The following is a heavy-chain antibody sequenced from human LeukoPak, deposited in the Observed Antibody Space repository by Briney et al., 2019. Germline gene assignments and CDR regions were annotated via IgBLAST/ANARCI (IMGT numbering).Heavy chain of an antibody. CDR2: IYYSGST. CDR3: AGLVWPHCGGDCYPYWYFDL. CDR1: GGSISSYY. D-gene: IGHD2-21*02. Sequence: SETLSLTCTVSGGSISSYYWSWIRQPPGKGLEWIGYIYYSGSTNYNPSLKGRVTISVDTSKNQFSLKLSSVTAADTAVYYCAGLVWPHCGGDCYPYWYFDLWGRGTLVTVSS. V-gene: IGHV4-59*01. J-gene: IGHJ2*01.